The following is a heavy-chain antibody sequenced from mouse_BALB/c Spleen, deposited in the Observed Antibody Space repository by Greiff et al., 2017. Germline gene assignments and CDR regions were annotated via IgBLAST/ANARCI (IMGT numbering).Heavy chain of an antibody. CDR3: ARGTGTTATLFDY. Sequence: EVMLVESGGGLVKPGGSLKLSCAASGFTFSGYAMSWVRQTQEKRLEWVASISSGGSTYYPDSVKGRFTISRDNDRNILYLQMSSLRSEDTAMYYFARGTGTTATLFDYWGQGTTLTVSS. J-gene: IGHJ2*01. D-gene: IGHD1-2*01. V-gene: IGHV5-6-5*01. CDR1: GFTFSGYA. CDR2: ISSGGST.